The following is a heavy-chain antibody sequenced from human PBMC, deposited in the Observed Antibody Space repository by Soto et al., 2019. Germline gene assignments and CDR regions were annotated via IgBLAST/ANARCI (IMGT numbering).Heavy chain of an antibody. CDR3: ARGLGYYGSGSYRIWFDP. CDR2: INHSGST. CDR1: GGSFSGYY. J-gene: IGHJ5*02. V-gene: IGHV4-34*01. D-gene: IGHD3-10*01. Sequence: PSQTLSLTYAVYGGSFSGYYWSWIRPPHGKGLEWIGEINHSGSTNYNPSLKSRVTISVDTSKNQFSLKLSSVTAADTAVYYCARGLGYYGSGSYRIWFDPWGRGTLVTVSS.